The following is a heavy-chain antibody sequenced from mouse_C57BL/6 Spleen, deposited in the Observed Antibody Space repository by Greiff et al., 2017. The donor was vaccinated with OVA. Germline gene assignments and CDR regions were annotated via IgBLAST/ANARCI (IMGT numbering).Heavy chain of an antibody. D-gene: IGHD1-1*01. V-gene: IGHV5-17*01. Sequence: EVNVVESGGGLVKPGGSLKLSCAASGFTFSDYGMHWVRQAPEKGLEWVAYISSGSSTIYYADTVKGRFTISRDNAKNTLFLQMTSLRSEDTAMYYCARSSSYDYYVMDYWGQGTSVTVSS. J-gene: IGHJ4*01. CDR1: GFTFSDYG. CDR2: ISSGSSTI. CDR3: ARSSSYDYYVMDY.